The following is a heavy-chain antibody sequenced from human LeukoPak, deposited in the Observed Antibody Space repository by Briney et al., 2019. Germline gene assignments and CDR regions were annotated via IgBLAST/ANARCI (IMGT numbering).Heavy chain of an antibody. CDR2: IYPGDSGT. D-gene: IGHD6-6*01. J-gene: IGHJ4*02. CDR1: GFSFTSHW. V-gene: IGHV5-51*01. CDR3: ARHLPNSSSIDS. Sequence: GESLKISCKGSGFSFTSHWIGWVRQMPGKGLEWMGIIYPGDSGTRYSPSFQGRVTISADKSISTAYLQWSSLKASDTAMYYCARHLPNSSSIDSWGQGTLVTVSS.